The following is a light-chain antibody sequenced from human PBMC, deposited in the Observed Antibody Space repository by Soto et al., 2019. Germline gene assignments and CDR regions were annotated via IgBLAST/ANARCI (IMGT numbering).Light chain of an antibody. V-gene: IGLV2-8*01. CDR2: EVT. CDR3: SSYAGTNIV. J-gene: IGLJ2*01. CDR1: SXDVGGYNY. Sequence: QSVLTQPPSASGSPGQSVTISCTGTSXDVGGYNYVSWYQQHPGKAPKLMIFEVTQRPAGVPDRFSGSKSGNTASLTVSGLQAEDEADYYCSSYAGTNIVFGGGTKVTVL.